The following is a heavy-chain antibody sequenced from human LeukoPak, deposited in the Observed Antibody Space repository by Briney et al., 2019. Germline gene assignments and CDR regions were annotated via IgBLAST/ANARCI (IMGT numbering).Heavy chain of an antibody. D-gene: IGHD5-18*01. CDR2: IIPIFGTA. V-gene: IGHV1-69*01. CDR1: GGTFRSYA. J-gene: IGHJ6*02. Sequence: GASVKVSCKASGGTFRSYAIRWVRQAPGHGLEWMGGIIPIFGTANYAQKFQGRVMITADESTSTAYMELSSLRSEDTAVYYCAREDTASGMDVWGQGTTVTVSS. CDR3: AREDTASGMDV.